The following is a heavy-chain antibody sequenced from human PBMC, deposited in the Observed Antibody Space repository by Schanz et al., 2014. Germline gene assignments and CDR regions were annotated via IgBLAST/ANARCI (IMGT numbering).Heavy chain of an antibody. J-gene: IGHJ3*02. CDR2: INAHTGNT. CDR3: ARVHIATYHYNSPGAFDI. Sequence: QVQLVQSGAEVKQPGASVKVSCKASGYIFGSHGMTWVRQAPGQGPELMGWINAHTGNTQYAQKFQGRVNMTRDTVTTTVHLELTRLRTDDTAIYYCARVHIATYHYNSPGAFDIWGQGTRVTVSS. V-gene: IGHV1-18*01. CDR1: GYIFGSHG. D-gene: IGHD3-10*01.